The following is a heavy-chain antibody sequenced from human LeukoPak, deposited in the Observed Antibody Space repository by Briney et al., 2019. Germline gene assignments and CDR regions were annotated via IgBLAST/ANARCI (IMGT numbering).Heavy chain of an antibody. Sequence: GGSLRLSCAASGFTFSSYSMNWVRQAPGKGLEWVSSISSSSSYIYYADSVKGRFTISRDNAKNSLYLQMNSLRAEDTAVYYCARTVTPIRPYDYWGQGTLVTVSS. V-gene: IGHV3-21*01. CDR3: ARTVTPIRPYDY. J-gene: IGHJ4*02. CDR2: ISSSSSYI. CDR1: GFTFSSYS. D-gene: IGHD4-17*01.